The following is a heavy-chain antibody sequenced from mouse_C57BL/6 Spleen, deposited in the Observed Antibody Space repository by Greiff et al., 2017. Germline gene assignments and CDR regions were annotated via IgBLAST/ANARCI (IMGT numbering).Heavy chain of an antibody. J-gene: IGHJ4*01. CDR2: IRSKSSNYAT. V-gene: IGHV10-3*01. D-gene: IGHD2-12*01. CDR3: VRGDYMGYYYAMDY. Sequence: DVMLVESGGGLVQPKGSLKLSCAASGFTFNTYAMHWVRQAPGKGLEWVARIRSKSSNYATYYADSVKDRFTISRDDSQSMLYLQMNNLKTEDTAMYYCVRGDYMGYYYAMDYWGQGTSVTVSS. CDR1: GFTFNTYA.